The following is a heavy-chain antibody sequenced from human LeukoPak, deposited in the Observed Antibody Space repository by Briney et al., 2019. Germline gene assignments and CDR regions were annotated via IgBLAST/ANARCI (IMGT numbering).Heavy chain of an antibody. CDR1: GFTFSTYA. V-gene: IGHV3-23*01. D-gene: IGHD3-22*01. CDR2: ISASGGAT. J-gene: IGHJ3*02. Sequence: QPGGSLRLSCAASGFTFSTYAMSWVRQAPGKGLERVSGISASGGATYHADSVKGRFTISRDNSKNTLYLQMNSLRAEDTAVYYCAKDQYYYDSSGAAFDIWGQGTMVTVSS. CDR3: AKDQYYYDSSGAAFDI.